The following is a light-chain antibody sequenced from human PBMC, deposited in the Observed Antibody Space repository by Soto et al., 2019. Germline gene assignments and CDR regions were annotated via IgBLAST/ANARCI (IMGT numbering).Light chain of an antibody. Sequence: QSVLTRPASVSGSPGQSITISCTGTSSDVGGYNYVSWYQQHPGKAPKLMIYDVSNRPSGVSNRFSGSKSGNTASLTISGIQAEDEADYYCSSYTCSSVVFGGGTKLTVL. CDR2: DVS. J-gene: IGLJ2*01. CDR1: SSDVGGYNY. V-gene: IGLV2-14*01. CDR3: SSYTCSSVV.